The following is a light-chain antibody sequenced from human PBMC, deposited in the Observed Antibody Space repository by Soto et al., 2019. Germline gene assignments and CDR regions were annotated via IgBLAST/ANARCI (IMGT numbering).Light chain of an antibody. V-gene: IGKV3-20*01. CDR3: QQYGSSPRT. J-gene: IGKJ1*01. CDR2: GAS. Sequence: EIVLTQSPGTLSLSPGERATLSCRASQSVSSQLAWYQQKPGQAPRLLIHGASSRATGIPDRFSGSGSGTDFTLTISRLEPEDFAVYYCQQYGSSPRTFGQGTKVEIK. CDR1: QSVSSQ.